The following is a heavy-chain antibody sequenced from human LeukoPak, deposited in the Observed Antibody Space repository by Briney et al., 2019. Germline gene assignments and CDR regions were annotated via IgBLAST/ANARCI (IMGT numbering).Heavy chain of an antibody. CDR2: IIPIFGTA. CDR3: ARDIVGTMIVVWASDAFDI. V-gene: IGHV1-69*05. Sequence: SVKVSCKASGYTFTNYDISWVRQAPGQGLEWMGRIIPIFGTANYAQKFQGRVTITTDESTSTAYMELSSLRSEDTAVYYCARDIVGTMIVVWASDAFDIWGQGTMVTVSS. J-gene: IGHJ3*02. D-gene: IGHD3-22*01. CDR1: GYTFTNYD.